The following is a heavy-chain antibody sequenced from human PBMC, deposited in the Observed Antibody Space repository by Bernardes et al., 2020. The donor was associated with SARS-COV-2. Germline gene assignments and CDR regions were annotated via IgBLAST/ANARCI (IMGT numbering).Heavy chain of an antibody. J-gene: IGHJ3*02. CDR1: GFSLSTSGMC. V-gene: IGHV2-70*01. Sequence: SGPTLVKLTQTLTLTCTFSGFSLSTSGMCVSWIRQPPGKALEWLALIDWDDDKYYSTSLKTRLTISKDTSKNQVVLTMTNMDPVDTATYYCARYYYDSSGLDAFDIWGQGTMVTVSS. D-gene: IGHD3-22*01. CDR2: IDWDDDK. CDR3: ARYYYDSSGLDAFDI.